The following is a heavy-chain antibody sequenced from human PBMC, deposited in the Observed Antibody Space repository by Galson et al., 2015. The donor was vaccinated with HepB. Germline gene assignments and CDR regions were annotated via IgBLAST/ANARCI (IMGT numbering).Heavy chain of an antibody. CDR3: ARGGDFWTGYNYYYGMDV. CDR1: GYSIRSSYY. Sequence: SETLSLTCAVSGYSIRSSYYWVWIRQSPGKGLEWIGSIYHTGTTYYSPSVRGRVIVSMDTSKNQFSLNLRSVTAADTALYYCARGGDFWTGYNYYYGMDVWDQGTTVTVS. J-gene: IGHJ6*02. CDR2: IYHTGTT. D-gene: IGHD3/OR15-3a*01. V-gene: IGHV4-38-2*01.